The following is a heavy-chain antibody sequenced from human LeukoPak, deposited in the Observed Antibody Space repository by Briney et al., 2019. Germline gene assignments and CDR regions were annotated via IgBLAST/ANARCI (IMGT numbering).Heavy chain of an antibody. CDR2: INQDGSDM. CDR3: ARDFPGVGRGTFDF. Sequence: GGSLRLSCAASGFTFTSYAMNWVRLTPGKGLEWVAKINQDGSDMYYVDSVKGRFFVSRDNARNLVYLQMNSLRVDDTAVYYCARDFPGVGRGTFDFWGQGTIIIVSS. CDR1: GFTFTSYA. J-gene: IGHJ3*01. D-gene: IGHD3-10*01. V-gene: IGHV3-7*03.